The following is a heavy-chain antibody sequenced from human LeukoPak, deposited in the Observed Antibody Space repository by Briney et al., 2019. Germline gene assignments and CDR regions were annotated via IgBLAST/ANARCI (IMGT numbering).Heavy chain of an antibody. CDR1: GGSISGPYSY. CDR3: ARAYCSSTSCPFDY. V-gene: IGHV4-39*07. Sequence: SETLSLTCTVSGGSISGPYSYWGWIRQPPGKGLEWIGSLYNSGSTYSNPSLKSRATISVDTSKNQCSLKLRSVTAADTAVYYCARAYCSSTSCPFDYWGQGTLVTVSS. D-gene: IGHD2-2*01. J-gene: IGHJ4*02. CDR2: LYNSGST.